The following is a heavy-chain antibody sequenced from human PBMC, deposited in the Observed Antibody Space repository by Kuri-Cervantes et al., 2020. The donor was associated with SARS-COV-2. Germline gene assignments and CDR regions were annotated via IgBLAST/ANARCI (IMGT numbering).Heavy chain of an antibody. J-gene: IGHJ3*02. Sequence: GESLKISCVASGFNFRSYWMYWVRQAPGKGLVWVSRIKSDGTTTTYADSVKGRFTISRNNVESTMYLEMNSLRAEDTVVYYCARDYGSYSGPLAFDIWGQGTMVTVSS. CDR1: GFNFRSYW. CDR3: ARDYGSYSGPLAFDI. V-gene: IGHV3-74*01. D-gene: IGHD1-26*01. CDR2: IKSDGTTT.